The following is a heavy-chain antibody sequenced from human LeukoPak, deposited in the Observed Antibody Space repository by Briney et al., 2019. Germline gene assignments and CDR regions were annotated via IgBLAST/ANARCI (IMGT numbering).Heavy chain of an antibody. J-gene: IGHJ6*03. CDR1: GFTFSSYG. V-gene: IGHV3-23*01. D-gene: IGHD2-21*02. CDR2: ISGSGGST. Sequence: GGSLRLSCAASGFTFSSYGMSWVRQAPGKGLEWVSAISGSGGSTYYADSVKGRFTLSRDNSKNTLYLQMNSLRAEDTAVYYCAKDQTDYYYCYMDVWGKGTTVTVSS. CDR3: AKDQTDYYYCYMDV.